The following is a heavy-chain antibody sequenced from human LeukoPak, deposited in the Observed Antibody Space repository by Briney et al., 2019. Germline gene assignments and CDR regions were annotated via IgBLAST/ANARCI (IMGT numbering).Heavy chain of an antibody. CDR2: ISAYNGNT. CDR3: ARAGRPSYYYYYMDV. J-gene: IGHJ6*03. CDR1: GYTFTSYG. Sequence: ASVKVSCKASGYTFTSYGISWVRQAPEQGLEWMGWISAYNGNTNYAQKLQGRVTMTTDTSTSTAYMELRSLRSDDTAVYYCARAGRPSYYYYYMDVWGKGTTVTVSS. V-gene: IGHV1-18*01.